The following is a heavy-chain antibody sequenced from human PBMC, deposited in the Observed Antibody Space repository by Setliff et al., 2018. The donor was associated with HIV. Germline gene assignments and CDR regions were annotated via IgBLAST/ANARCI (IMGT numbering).Heavy chain of an antibody. V-gene: IGHV1-3*01. CDR2: INAGNGNT. CDR1: GYTFTSYV. J-gene: IGHJ6*03. CDR3: AREGKFRYYYYMDV. Sequence: ASVKVSCKASGYTFTSYVMHWVRQAPGQRLEWMGWINAGNGNTKYSQKFQGRVTFTGDTSASTAYMELSSLRSEDTAVYYCAREGKFRYYYYMDVWGKGTTVTVSS. D-gene: IGHD3-10*01.